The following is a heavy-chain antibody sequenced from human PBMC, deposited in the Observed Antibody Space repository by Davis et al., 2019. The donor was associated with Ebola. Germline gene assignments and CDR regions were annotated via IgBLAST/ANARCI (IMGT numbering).Heavy chain of an antibody. Sequence: SVKVSCKASRGTFSSYAISWVRQAPGHGLEWMGRIIPILGIANYAQKFQGRVTITADKSTSTAYMELSSLRSEDRAVYYGAGGRGGRDGYNYGYWGQGTLVTVSS. J-gene: IGHJ4*02. CDR3: AGGRGGRDGYNYGY. V-gene: IGHV1-69*04. CDR2: IIPILGIA. D-gene: IGHD5-24*01. CDR1: RGTFSSYA.